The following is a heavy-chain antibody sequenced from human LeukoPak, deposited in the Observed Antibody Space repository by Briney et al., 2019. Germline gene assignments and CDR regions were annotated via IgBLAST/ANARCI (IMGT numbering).Heavy chain of an antibody. Sequence: ASVKVSCMASGGTFSSYAISWVRQAPGQRLEWMGWINPNSGGTNYAQKFQGRVTMTRDTSISTAYMALSRLRSDDTAVYYCARDRVGITISSRQMNWFDPWGQGTLVTVSS. D-gene: IGHD3-9*01. J-gene: IGHJ5*02. CDR2: INPNSGGT. V-gene: IGHV1-2*02. CDR3: ARDRVGITISSRQMNWFDP. CDR1: GGTFSSYA.